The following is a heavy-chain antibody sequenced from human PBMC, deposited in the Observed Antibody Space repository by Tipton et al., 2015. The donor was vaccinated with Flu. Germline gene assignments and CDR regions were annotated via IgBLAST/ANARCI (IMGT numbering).Heavy chain of an antibody. V-gene: IGHV1-2*04. CDR2: INPNSGGT. J-gene: IGHJ5*02. CDR3: ARVREMATILSKGFDP. D-gene: IGHD5-24*01. CDR1: GYSFTDYY. Sequence: QLVQSGAEVKKPGASVKVSCKASGYSFTDYYMHWVRQAPGQGLEWMGWINPNSGGTKYAQKFQGWVTMTRDTSINTAYMELTRLRSDDTAVYYCARVREMATILSKGFDPWGQGTLVTVSS.